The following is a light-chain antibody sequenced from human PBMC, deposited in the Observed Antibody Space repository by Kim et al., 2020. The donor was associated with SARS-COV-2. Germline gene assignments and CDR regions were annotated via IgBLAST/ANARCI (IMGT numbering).Light chain of an antibody. Sequence: SVSPGQTASITCSGDKLGDTYASWYQQKPGQSPLLVIFQDYMRPSGIPERFSGSNSRNTATLTISGTQAMDEADYYCQAWDSNIAIFGGGTQLTVL. J-gene: IGLJ2*01. CDR1: KLGDTY. CDR3: QAWDSNIAI. CDR2: QDY. V-gene: IGLV3-1*01.